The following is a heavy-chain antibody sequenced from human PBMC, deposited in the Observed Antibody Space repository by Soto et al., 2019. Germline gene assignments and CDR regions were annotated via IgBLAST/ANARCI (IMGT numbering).Heavy chain of an antibody. Sequence: QVQLVESGGGVVKPGRSLRLSCAASGFIFSSYAMHWVRQAPGKGLEWVAVISYDGSNKYYADSVKGRFTISRDNSKNTLYLQMNSLRAEDTAVYYCAREGRIAVGFDYWGQGTLVTVSS. CDR3: AREGRIAVGFDY. V-gene: IGHV3-30-3*01. D-gene: IGHD6-19*01. CDR2: ISYDGSNK. CDR1: GFIFSSYA. J-gene: IGHJ4*02.